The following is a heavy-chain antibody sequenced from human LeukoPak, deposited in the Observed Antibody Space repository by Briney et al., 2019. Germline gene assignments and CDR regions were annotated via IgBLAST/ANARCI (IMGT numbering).Heavy chain of an antibody. D-gene: IGHD5-12*01. Sequence: SGGSLRLSCGSTAFNFTAYWMHWVRHDPRQGLLWVARINSDGTTTNYADSVKGRFTISRDNAKNTLFLQMNSLRAEDTAVYFCAVSNGGYARWGQGALVTVSS. CDR3: AVSNGGYAR. J-gene: IGHJ4*02. V-gene: IGHV3-74*01. CDR2: INSDGTTT. CDR1: AFNFTAYW.